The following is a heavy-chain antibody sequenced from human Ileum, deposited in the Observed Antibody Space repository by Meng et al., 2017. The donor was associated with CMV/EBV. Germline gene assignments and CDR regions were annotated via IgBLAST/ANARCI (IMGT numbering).Heavy chain of an antibody. V-gene: IGHV4-61*02. Sequence: GRLPQSGHCLVKPSPTLSLIVPGSGGSITSGSHYWSWIRQSAGKGLEWIGRIHTSGSTNYNPSLESRVTISIDTSRNQFSLKLTSVTAADTAVYFCARGKAVGTGHWGQGTLVTVSS. CDR3: ARGKAVGTGH. J-gene: IGHJ4*02. D-gene: IGHD6-13*01. CDR2: IHTSGST. CDR1: GGSITSGSHY.